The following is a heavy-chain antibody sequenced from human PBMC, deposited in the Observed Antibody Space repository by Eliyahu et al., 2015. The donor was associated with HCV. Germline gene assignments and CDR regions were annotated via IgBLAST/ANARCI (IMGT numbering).Heavy chain of an antibody. CDR2: ISGSGDST. V-gene: IGHV3-23*04. D-gene: IGHD4-23*01. CDR3: AKVTYGGDLYYFDN. J-gene: IGHJ4*02. CDR1: GXTFSSYA. Sequence: EVQLVESGGGLVQPGGSLRLSCAAXGXTFSSYAMSWVRQAPGXGLEWVXSISGSGDSTYYADSVKGRFTISRDNSKNTLYLQMKSLRAEDTAVYHCAKVTYGGDLYYFDNWGQGTLVTVSS.